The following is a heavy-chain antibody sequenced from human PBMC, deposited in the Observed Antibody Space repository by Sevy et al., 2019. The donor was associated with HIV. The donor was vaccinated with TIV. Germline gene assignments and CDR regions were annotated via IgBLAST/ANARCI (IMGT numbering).Heavy chain of an antibody. CDR2: ISGFGNT. V-gene: IGHV3-23*01. CDR1: GFTFNTHV. Sequence: GESLKISCAASGFTFNTHVMNWVRQAPGKGLEWVSSISGFGNTYYADSVRGRFTISRDNAKNTLYLQMNSLRVDDTAVYYCAKVLNPALESMMEVTVRSLKGFDVWGQGTMVTVSS. CDR3: AKVLNPALESMMEVTVRSLKGFDV. J-gene: IGHJ3*01. D-gene: IGHD3-22*01.